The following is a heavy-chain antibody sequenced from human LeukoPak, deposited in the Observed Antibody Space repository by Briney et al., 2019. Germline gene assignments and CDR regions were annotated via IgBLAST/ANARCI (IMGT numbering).Heavy chain of an antibody. CDR1: KFTFRDAW. Sequence: GSLRLSCVGSKFTFRDAWMSWVRQAPGKGLEWVGRVKSKVDGETTDYASSVKGRFTVSRDDSKNMVFLQMNSLQTEDTAVYFCTTHYDVLTGYYRADWFDPWGQGTLVTVSS. V-gene: IGHV3-15*01. CDR3: TTHYDVLTGYYRADWFDP. CDR2: VKSKVDGETT. J-gene: IGHJ5*02. D-gene: IGHD3/OR15-3a*01.